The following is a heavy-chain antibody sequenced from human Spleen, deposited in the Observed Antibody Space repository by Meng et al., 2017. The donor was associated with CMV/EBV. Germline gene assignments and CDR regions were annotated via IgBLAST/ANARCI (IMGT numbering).Heavy chain of an antibody. CDR2: INPKSGGT. CDR1: GYIFTNYY. CDR3: ARGDYYYGLDV. V-gene: IGHV1-2*02. Sequence: ASVKVSCKASGYIFTNYYMHWVRQAPGQGFEWMGWINPKSGGTNYAQKFQGRVSVTRDTSITTAYMELSRLIFDDTAVYYCARGDYYYGLDVWGLGTTVTVS. J-gene: IGHJ6*02.